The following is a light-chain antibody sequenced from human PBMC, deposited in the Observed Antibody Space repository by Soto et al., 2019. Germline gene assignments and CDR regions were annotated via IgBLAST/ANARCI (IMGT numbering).Light chain of an antibody. CDR1: QSISSW. CDR3: QQYNSYWET. Sequence: DIEMIQSPSTLSASVGDRVTITCRASQSISSWLAWYQQKPGKAPKLLIYDASSLESGVPSRFSGSGSGTEFTLTISSLQPDDFATYYCQQYNSYWETFGQGT. V-gene: IGKV1-5*01. CDR2: DAS. J-gene: IGKJ1*01.